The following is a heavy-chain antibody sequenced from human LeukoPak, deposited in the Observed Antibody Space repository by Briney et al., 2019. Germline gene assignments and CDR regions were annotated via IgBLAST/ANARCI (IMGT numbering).Heavy chain of an antibody. CDR2: IKQDGSEK. CDR3: ARGRSVTTR. Sequence: GGSLRLSCAASGFTVSSYWMSWVRQAPGKGLEWVANIKQDGSEKYYVESVKGRFTISRDNAKTSLYLQMNSLRAEDTAVYYCARGRSVTTRWGQGTLVTVSS. CDR1: GFTVSSYW. J-gene: IGHJ4*02. V-gene: IGHV3-7*01. D-gene: IGHD4-17*01.